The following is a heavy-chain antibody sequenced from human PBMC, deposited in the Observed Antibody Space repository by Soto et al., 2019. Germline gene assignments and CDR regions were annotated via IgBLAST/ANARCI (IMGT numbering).Heavy chain of an antibody. CDR2: ISGSDGTT. D-gene: IGHD2-2*02. V-gene: IGHV3-23*01. CDR3: AKDIYTMTEVRPAAFDF. CDR1: GFTFSNYA. J-gene: IGHJ3*01. Sequence: GGSLRLSCAASGFTFSNYAMSWVRQAPGKGLEWVSGISGSDGTTYYAGSVKGRFTISRDNSKNTLFLSMNSLRAEDTAVYYCAKDIYTMTEVRPAAFDFWGQGTMVTVSS.